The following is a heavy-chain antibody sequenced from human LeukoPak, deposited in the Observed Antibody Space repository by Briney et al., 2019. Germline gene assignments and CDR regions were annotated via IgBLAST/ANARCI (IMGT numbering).Heavy chain of an antibody. CDR1: GFXVSSYF. J-gene: IGHJ3*02. D-gene: IGHD5-12*01. CDR2: IHSGGST. V-gene: IGHV3-53*04. Sequence: GGSLRLSCAASGFXVSSYFMSWVRQAPGKGLEWVSVIHSGGSTLYADSVKGRFTISRHNSKNTLYLQVNSLRAEDTAVYFCARGGSSGNDYSSFDIWGQGTLVTVSS. CDR3: ARGGSSGNDYSSFDI.